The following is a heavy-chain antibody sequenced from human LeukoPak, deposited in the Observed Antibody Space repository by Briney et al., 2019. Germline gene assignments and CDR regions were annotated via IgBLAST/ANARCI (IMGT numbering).Heavy chain of an antibody. CDR2: IIPIFGTA. CDR1: EGTFSSYA. V-gene: IGHV1-69*13. D-gene: IGHD6-6*01. Sequence: SVKVSCKASEGTFSSYAISWVRQAPGQGLEWMGGIIPIFGTANYAQKFQGRVTITADESTSTAYMELSSLRSEDTAVYYCARCSSSHLRGAFDIWGQGTMVTVSS. CDR3: ARCSSSHLRGAFDI. J-gene: IGHJ3*02.